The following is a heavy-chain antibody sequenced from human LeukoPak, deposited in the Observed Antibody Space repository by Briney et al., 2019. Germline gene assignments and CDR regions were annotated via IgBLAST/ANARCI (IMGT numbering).Heavy chain of an antibody. CDR3: AKALEQETVIALDS. J-gene: IGHJ4*02. Sequence: GGSLRLSCAASGFTFSTYAMSRVRQAPGKGLEWVSAISGSGGSTYYADSVKGRFTISRDNSKNTLYLQVNSLRAEDTSIYFCAKALEQETVIALDSWGQGTLVTVSS. CDR1: GFTFSTYA. D-gene: IGHD6-13*01. V-gene: IGHV3-23*01. CDR2: ISGSGGST.